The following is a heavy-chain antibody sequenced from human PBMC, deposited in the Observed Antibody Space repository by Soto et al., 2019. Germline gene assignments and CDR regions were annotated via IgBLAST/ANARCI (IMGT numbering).Heavy chain of an antibody. V-gene: IGHV4-59*01. CDR2: IYYSGST. Sequence: SETLSLTCTVSGGSISSYYWSWIRQPPGKGLEWIGYIYYSGSTNYNPSLKSRVTISVDTSKNQFSLKLSSVTAADTAVYYCARLSPIAVAAFDYWGQGTLVTVCS. D-gene: IGHD6-19*01. CDR3: ARLSPIAVAAFDY. CDR1: GGSISSYY. J-gene: IGHJ4*02.